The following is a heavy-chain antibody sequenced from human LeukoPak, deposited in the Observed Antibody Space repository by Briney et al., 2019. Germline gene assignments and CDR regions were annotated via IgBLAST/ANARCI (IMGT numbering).Heavy chain of an antibody. CDR2: IYYSGST. V-gene: IGHV4-34*01. J-gene: IGHJ2*01. CDR3: ARLYSSGWSPPRYWYFDL. CDR1: GGSFSGYYY. D-gene: IGHD6-19*01. Sequence: PSETLSLTCAVYGGSFSGYYYWSWVRQPPGKGLGWIGVIYYSGSTYYNSSLKSRVTISVDTSENQFSLKLNSVTAADTAVYYCARLYSSGWSPPRYWYFDLWGRGTLVTVSS.